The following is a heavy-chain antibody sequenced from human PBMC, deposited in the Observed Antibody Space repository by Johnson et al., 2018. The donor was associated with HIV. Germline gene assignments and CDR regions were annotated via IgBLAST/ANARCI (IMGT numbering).Heavy chain of an antibody. Sequence: VQLVESGGGLVQPGGSLRLSCAASGFTVSSNYMSWVRQAPGKGLEWVSVIYSGCSTYDADSVKGRFTISRDNSKNMLYLQMNSLRAEDTAVYYCATDSSSGVYDAFDIWGQGTMVTVSS. CDR2: IYSGCST. D-gene: IGHD6-13*01. CDR3: ATDSSSGVYDAFDI. V-gene: IGHV3-66*02. J-gene: IGHJ3*02. CDR1: GFTVSSNY.